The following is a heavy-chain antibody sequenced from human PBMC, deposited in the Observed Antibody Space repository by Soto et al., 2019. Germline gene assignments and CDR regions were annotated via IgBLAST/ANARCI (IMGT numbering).Heavy chain of an antibody. D-gene: IGHD4-17*01. CDR1: GGTFSSSA. Sequence: QVQLVQSGAEVKKPGSSVKVSCKASGGTFSSSAISWVRQAPGQGLEWMGGIIPIFGTANYAQNFQGRVTIKADESTSTAYLERSSLRSEDTDVYYCARERGVGYGAALGYWGQGTLVRVCS. CDR2: IIPIFGTA. V-gene: IGHV1-69*01. J-gene: IGHJ4*02. CDR3: ARERGVGYGAALGY.